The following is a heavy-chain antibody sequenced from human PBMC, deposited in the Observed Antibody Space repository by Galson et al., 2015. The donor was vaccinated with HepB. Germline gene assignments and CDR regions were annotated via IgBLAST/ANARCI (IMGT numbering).Heavy chain of an antibody. CDR1: GDSVSNNNVA. Sequence: ISGDSVSNNNVAWNWIRQSPSRGLEWLGRTYHRAKWYNDYAVSVRSRITINPDTSKNQLSLQLNSVTPEDTAIYYCAGVVGTIYYYGMDVWGQGTTVTVS. CDR2: TYHRAKWYN. V-gene: IGHV6-1*01. J-gene: IGHJ6*02. D-gene: IGHD6-19*01. CDR3: AGVVGTIYYYGMDV.